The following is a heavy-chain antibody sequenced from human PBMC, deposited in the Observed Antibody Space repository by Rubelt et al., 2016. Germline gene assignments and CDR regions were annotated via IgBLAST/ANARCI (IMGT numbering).Heavy chain of an antibody. CDR3: VGGEPADY. D-gene: IGHD3-10*01. CDR2: ITPILGIA. V-gene: IGHV1-69*04. Sequence: QVQLVQSGAEVKKPGSSVKVSCKASGGTFSSYAISWVRQAPGQGLEWMGRITPILGIANYAQKLQGRVTMTTDTSTSTAYMELRSLRSDDTAVYYCVGGEPADYWGQGTLVTVSS. CDR1: GGTFSSYA. J-gene: IGHJ4*02.